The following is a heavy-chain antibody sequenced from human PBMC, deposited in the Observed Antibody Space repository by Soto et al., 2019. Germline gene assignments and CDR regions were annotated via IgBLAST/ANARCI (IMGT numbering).Heavy chain of an antibody. CDR2: IFTRDSET. J-gene: IGHJ5*02. Sequence: GESLKISCKGPGHLFNNHWIGWVRQTPGKGLEWMGLIFTRDSETKASPSFQGHVSFSVDNSINTVYLQWTSLKTTDTGIYFCARGYFDSGHGYDLWGQGTLVTVSS. CDR1: GHLFNNHW. CDR3: ARGYFDSGHGYDL. V-gene: IGHV5-51*01. D-gene: IGHD3-10*01.